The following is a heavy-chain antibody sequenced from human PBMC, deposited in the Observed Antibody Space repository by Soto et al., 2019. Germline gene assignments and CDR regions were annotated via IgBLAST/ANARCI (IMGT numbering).Heavy chain of an antibody. CDR3: ARGRWGYYYGSGSYPCWFDP. CDR1: GGSFTGYY. CDR2: IKHSGST. D-gene: IGHD3-10*01. Sequence: PSETLSLTCAVNGGSFTGYYGAWIRQPPGKGLEWIGEIKHSGSTNYNPSLKSRVTISVDTSKNQFSLKLSSVTAADTAVYYCARGRWGYYYGSGSYPCWFDPWDQGTLVTVSS. J-gene: IGHJ5*02. V-gene: IGHV4-34*01.